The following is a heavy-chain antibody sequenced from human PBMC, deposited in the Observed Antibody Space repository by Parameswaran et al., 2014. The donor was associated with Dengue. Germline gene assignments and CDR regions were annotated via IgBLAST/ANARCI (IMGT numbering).Heavy chain of an antibody. Sequence: IRQPPGRGWSGFITLVVVVVTIYYADSVKGRFTISRDNAKNSLYLQMNSLRAEDTAVYYCARGSPGRGQTTVVSYYYYGMDVWGQGTTVTVSS. V-gene: IGHV3-11*01. CDR2: LVVVVVTI. CDR3: ARGSPGRGQTTVVSYYYYGMDV. J-gene: IGHJ6*02. D-gene: IGHD4-23*01.